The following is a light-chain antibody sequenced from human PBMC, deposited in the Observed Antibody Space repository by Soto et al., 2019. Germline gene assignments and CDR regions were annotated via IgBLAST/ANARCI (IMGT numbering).Light chain of an antibody. J-gene: IGKJ5*01. CDR2: GAS. CDR3: QHYDSLPIT. CDR1: QSVSSSY. Sequence: EMAVYPSPPPLSVSPGERAALSCRASQSVSSSYLAWYQQKPGQPPRLLIYGASSRATGIPDRFSGSGSGTDFTLTISRLEPEDFAVFYCQHYDSLPITFGQGTRLEI. V-gene: IGKV3-20*01.